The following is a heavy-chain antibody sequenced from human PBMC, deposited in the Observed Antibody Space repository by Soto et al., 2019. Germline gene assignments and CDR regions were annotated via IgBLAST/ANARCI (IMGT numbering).Heavy chain of an antibody. Sequence: QGLEWMGIISPSGGSANYAQKFQGRVTMTRNTSTSTVDMELSSLRSDDTAVYYCARELTGGGLFDYWGQGTLFTVSS. CDR2: ISPSGGSA. J-gene: IGHJ4*02. CDR3: ARELTGGGLFDY. D-gene: IGHD2-15*01. V-gene: IGHV1-46*01.